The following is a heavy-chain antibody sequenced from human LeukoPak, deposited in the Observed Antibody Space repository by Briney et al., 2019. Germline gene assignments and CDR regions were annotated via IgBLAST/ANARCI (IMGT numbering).Heavy chain of an antibody. CDR1: GFSFSSYA. CDR2: ISGSGAGT. Sequence: GGSLRLSCAVSGFSFSSYAMSWVRQAPGKGLEWVSAISGSGAGTYHAASVRGRFTISRDNSKNTLYLQMNSLRAEDTAVYYCAKDISETANLPFDYWGQGTLVTVSS. CDR3: AKDISETANLPFDY. V-gene: IGHV3-23*01. J-gene: IGHJ4*02. D-gene: IGHD5-18*01.